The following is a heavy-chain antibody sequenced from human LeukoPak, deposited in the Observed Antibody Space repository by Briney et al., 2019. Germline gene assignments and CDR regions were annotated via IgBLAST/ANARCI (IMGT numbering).Heavy chain of an antibody. J-gene: IGHJ6*03. CDR3: ARVEATTGRNYHYDYMDV. V-gene: IGHV3-21*01. Sequence: PGGSLRLSCGASGFYFSSYSMNWVRQAPGKGLEWVSSINSGSTYMYYADSVKGRFTISRDNAKNSLHLQMYSLRAEDTAVYFCARVEATTGRNYHYDYMDVWGAGNTCSVSS. D-gene: IGHD1-1*01. CDR1: GFYFSSYS. CDR2: INSGSTYM.